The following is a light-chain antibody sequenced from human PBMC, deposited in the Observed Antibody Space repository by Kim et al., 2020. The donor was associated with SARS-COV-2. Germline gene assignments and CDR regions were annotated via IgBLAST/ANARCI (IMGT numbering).Light chain of an antibody. CDR1: NIGSKY. CDR2: KDS. V-gene: IGLV3-9*01. Sequence: SVALGQTARITCGGNNIGSKYVHWYQQKPGQAPVLVIYKDSNRPSGIPERFSGSNSGNTATLTISRAQAMDEADYYCQAWDSSTVVFGGGTQLTVL. J-gene: IGLJ2*01. CDR3: QAWDSSTVV.